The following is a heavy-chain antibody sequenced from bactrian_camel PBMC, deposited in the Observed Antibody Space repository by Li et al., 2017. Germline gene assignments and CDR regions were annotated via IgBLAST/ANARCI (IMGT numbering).Heavy chain of an antibody. J-gene: IGHJ4*01. Sequence: HVQLVESGGGSVQAGGSVRLSCAARRFTAIFTCMAWFRQAPGKEREGVATFYPGNGSTYYYDSVKGRFTTSQDNAKNTVYLQMNSLKPEDTAVYHCAADRPGGRTIASMPSCSWSQGTQVTVS. D-gene: IGHD4*01. CDR3: AADRPGGRTIASMPSCS. CDR2: FYPGNGST. CDR1: RFTAIFTC. V-gene: IGHV3S1*01.